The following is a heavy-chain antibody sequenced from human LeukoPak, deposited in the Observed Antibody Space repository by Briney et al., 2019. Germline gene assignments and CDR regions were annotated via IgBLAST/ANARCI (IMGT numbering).Heavy chain of an antibody. CDR3: ARDPENVSGSYSHFDL. D-gene: IGHD1-26*01. Sequence: GGSLRLSCAASGFTFSKSNMNWVRQAPGKGLEWVSSISTSSLYIYYADSVKGRFTISRDNAKNSLYLQMNSLRAEDTAVYYCARDPENVSGSYSHFDLWGRGTLVTVSS. CDR1: GFTFSKSN. V-gene: IGHV3-21*01. J-gene: IGHJ2*01. CDR2: ISTSSLYI.